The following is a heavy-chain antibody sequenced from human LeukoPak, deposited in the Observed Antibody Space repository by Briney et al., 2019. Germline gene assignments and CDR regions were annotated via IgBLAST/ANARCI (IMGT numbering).Heavy chain of an antibody. D-gene: IGHD3-10*01. Sequence: SETLSLTCTVSGGSISSSSYYWGWIRQPPGKGLEWIGSIYYSGGTYYNPSLKSRVTISVDTSKNQFSLKLSSVTAADTAVYYCASSAVRLNWFDPWGQGTLVTVSS. CDR3: ASSAVRLNWFDP. V-gene: IGHV4-39*01. CDR1: GGSISSSSYY. CDR2: IYYSGGT. J-gene: IGHJ5*02.